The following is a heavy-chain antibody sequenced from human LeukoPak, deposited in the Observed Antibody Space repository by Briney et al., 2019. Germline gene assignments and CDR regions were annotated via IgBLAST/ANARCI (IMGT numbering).Heavy chain of an antibody. CDR3: ARVWQDYSGVDY. Sequence: GGSLRLSCAASGFTFSAYHINWVRQAPGKGLEWISYISTTGTTIHYADSVRGRFAISRDNAKSSLYLQMNSLRDEDTAVYYCARVWQDYSGVDYWGQGTLVTVSS. D-gene: IGHD2-21*01. J-gene: IGHJ4*02. CDR1: GFTFSAYH. V-gene: IGHV3-48*02. CDR2: ISTTGTTI.